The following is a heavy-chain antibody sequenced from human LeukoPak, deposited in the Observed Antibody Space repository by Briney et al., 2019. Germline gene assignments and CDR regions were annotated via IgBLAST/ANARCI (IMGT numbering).Heavy chain of an antibody. D-gene: IGHD3-16*01. CDR2: IYHSGST. Sequence: SETLSPTCIVSGYSISSGYYWGWIRQPPGKGLEWIGSIYHSGSTYYNPSLKSRVTISVDTSKNQFSLKLSSVTAADTAVYYCARDRLGWFDPWGQGTLVTVSS. V-gene: IGHV4-38-2*02. CDR1: GYSISSGYY. CDR3: ARDRLGWFDP. J-gene: IGHJ5*02.